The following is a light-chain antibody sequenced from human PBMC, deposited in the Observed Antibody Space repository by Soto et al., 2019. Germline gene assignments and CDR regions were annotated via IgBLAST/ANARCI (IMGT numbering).Light chain of an antibody. J-gene: IGKJ2*01. Sequence: EMVLTQSPATLSLSPGERATHSCRASQSVSSYLAWYQQKPGQAPRLLIYDASNRATGIPARFSGSGSGTDFTLTISSLEPEDFAVYYCQQRSNWPRTFGQGTKLEIK. CDR1: QSVSSY. CDR2: DAS. V-gene: IGKV3-11*01. CDR3: QQRSNWPRT.